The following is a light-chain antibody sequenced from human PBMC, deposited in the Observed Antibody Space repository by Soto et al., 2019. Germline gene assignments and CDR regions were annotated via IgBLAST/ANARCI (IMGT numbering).Light chain of an antibody. J-gene: IGKJ1*01. CDR2: GAS. V-gene: IGKV1-12*01. Sequence: DIQMTQSPSSVSASVGDSVTITCRASQGVSDWVAWYQQKPGEAPKLLIYGASTRATGVPDRFSGSGSGTDFTLTINELEPEDFAVYYCQHYDWSLTWTFGPGTKVDIK. CDR3: QHYDWSLTWT. CDR1: QGVSDW.